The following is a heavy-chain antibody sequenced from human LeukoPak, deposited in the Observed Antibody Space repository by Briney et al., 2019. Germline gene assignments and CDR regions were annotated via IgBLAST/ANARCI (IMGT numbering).Heavy chain of an antibody. J-gene: IGHJ4*02. V-gene: IGHV3-23*01. Sequence: PGGSLRLSCAASGFTFSSYAMTWVRQVPGKGLEWVSGISGSGGSTDYTDSVKGRFTISRDNSKNTLYLQMNSLRADDTAIYYCVRDSNFKIDYWGQGTLVTVSS. D-gene: IGHD5-24*01. CDR3: VRDSNFKIDY. CDR1: GFTFSSYA. CDR2: ISGSGGST.